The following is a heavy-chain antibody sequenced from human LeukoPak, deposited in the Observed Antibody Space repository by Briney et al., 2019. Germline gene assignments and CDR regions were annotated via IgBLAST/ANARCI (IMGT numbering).Heavy chain of an antibody. CDR2: IYYSGST. CDR1: GGSISSYY. V-gene: IGHV4-59*01. Sequence: SETLSLTCTVSGGSISSYYWSWIRQPPGKGLEWIGYIYYSGSTNYNPSLKSRVTISVDTSKNQFSLKPSSVTAADTAVYYCAREGSSSSWDYWGQGTLVTVSS. J-gene: IGHJ4*02. CDR3: AREGSSSSWDY. D-gene: IGHD6-13*01.